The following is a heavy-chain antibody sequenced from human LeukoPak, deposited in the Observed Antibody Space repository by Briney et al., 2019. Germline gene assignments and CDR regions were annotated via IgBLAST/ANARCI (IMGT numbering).Heavy chain of an antibody. V-gene: IGHV1-69*05. Sequence: ASVKVSCKASGGTFISYAISWVRQAPGQGLEWMGGIIPIFGTANYAQKFQGRVTITTDDSTSTAYMELSSLRSEDTAVYYCARGKYSSGWYPKNPRYNWFDPWGQGTLVTVSS. CDR2: IIPIFGTA. D-gene: IGHD6-19*01. CDR1: GGTFISYA. J-gene: IGHJ5*02. CDR3: ARGKYSSGWYPKNPRYNWFDP.